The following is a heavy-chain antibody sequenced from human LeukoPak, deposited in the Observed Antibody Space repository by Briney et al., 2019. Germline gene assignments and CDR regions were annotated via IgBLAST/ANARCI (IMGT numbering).Heavy chain of an antibody. V-gene: IGHV3-49*04. CDR3: TREGRGSDAFDY. Sequence: PGRSLRPSCTTSGFTFGDYAMSWVRQAPGKGLEWVGLIRSKAYGGTTEYAASVKGRFTISRDDSRRIVYLQMNSLKTEDTAVYYCTREGRGSDAFDYWGQGTLVTVSS. CDR1: GFTFGDYA. D-gene: IGHD3-16*01. CDR2: IRSKAYGGTT. J-gene: IGHJ4*02.